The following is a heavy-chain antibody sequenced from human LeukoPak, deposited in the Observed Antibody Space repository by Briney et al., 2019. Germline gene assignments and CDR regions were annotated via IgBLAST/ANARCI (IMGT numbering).Heavy chain of an antibody. CDR2: FDPEDGET. J-gene: IGHJ6*03. CDR3: ARVGGSSNAKYYYYYYMDV. CDR1: GYTLTELS. V-gene: IGHV1-24*01. Sequence: ASVKVSCKVSGYTLTELSMHWVRQAPGKGLEWMGGFDPEDGETIYAQKFQGRVTITADESTSTAYMELSSLRSEDTAVYYCARVGGSSNAKYYYYYYMDVWGKGTTVTVSS. D-gene: IGHD6-13*01.